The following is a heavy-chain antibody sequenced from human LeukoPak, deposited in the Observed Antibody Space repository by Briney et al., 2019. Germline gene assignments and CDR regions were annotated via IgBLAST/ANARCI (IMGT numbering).Heavy chain of an antibody. D-gene: IGHD3-3*01. CDR2: IYPGDSDT. Sequence: GESLKISRKGSGYSFTSYWIGWVRQMPGKGLEWMGIIYPGDSDTRYSPSFQGQVTISADKSISTAYLQWSSLKASDTAMYYCARLRLNYDFWSGYFDYWGQGTLVTVSS. CDR3: ARLRLNYDFWSGYFDY. CDR1: GYSFTSYW. J-gene: IGHJ4*02. V-gene: IGHV5-51*01.